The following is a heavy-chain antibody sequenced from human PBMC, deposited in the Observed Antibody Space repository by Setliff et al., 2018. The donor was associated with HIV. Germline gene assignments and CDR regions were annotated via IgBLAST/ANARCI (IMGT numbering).Heavy chain of an antibody. CDR3: ARVGATPIDAFDI. CDR2: IIPILGIA. J-gene: IGHJ3*02. Sequence: SVKVSCKASGYSFINYGISWVRQAPGQGLEWMGGIIPILGIANYAQKFQGRVTITADESTSTAYMELSSLRSEDTAVYYCARVGATPIDAFDIWGQGTMVTVSS. V-gene: IGHV1-69*10. CDR1: GYSFINYG. D-gene: IGHD1-26*01.